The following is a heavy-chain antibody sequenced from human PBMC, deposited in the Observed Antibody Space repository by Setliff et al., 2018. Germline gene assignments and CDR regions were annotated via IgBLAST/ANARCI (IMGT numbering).Heavy chain of an antibody. J-gene: IGHJ4*02. V-gene: IGHV1-2*02. CDR2: INPNSGGT. CDR1: GYTLTELS. D-gene: IGHD3-22*01. Sequence: GASVKVSCKVSGYTLTELSMHWVRQAPGKGLEWMGWINPNSGGTNYAQKFQGRVTMTRDTSISTVYMELSRLRSDDTAVYYCARGALYYDSSGYYPDYWGQGTLVTVS. CDR3: ARGALYYDSSGYYPDY.